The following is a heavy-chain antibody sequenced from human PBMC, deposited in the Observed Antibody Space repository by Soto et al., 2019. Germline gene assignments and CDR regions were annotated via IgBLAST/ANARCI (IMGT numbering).Heavy chain of an antibody. V-gene: IGHV4-39*01. Sequence: SETLSLTCTASGGSISSSTYYWGWIRQLPGKGLEWLGSMFYSGSTYYNPSPRSRVTIHIDSSKNQFSLKLSSVTAADTAVYYCARHLVVAATTYNWFDLWGQGTLVTVSS. CDR3: ARHLVVAATTYNWFDL. D-gene: IGHD2-15*01. CDR2: MFYSGST. CDR1: GGSISSSTYY. J-gene: IGHJ5*02.